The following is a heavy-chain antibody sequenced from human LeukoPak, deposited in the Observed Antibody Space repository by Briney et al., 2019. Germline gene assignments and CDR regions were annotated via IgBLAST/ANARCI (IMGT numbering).Heavy chain of an antibody. D-gene: IGHD6-13*01. J-gene: IGHJ5*02. CDR3: TTDCRSSCPYWFDP. V-gene: IGHV3-15*01. Sequence: GGSLRLSCAASGFTFINAWMSWVRQAPGKGLEWVGRIKSKTDGGTTDYAAPVKGRFTISRDDSKNTLYLQMNSLKTEDTAVYYCTTDCRSSCPYWFDPWGQGTLVTVSS. CDR2: IKSKTDGGTT. CDR1: GFTFINAW.